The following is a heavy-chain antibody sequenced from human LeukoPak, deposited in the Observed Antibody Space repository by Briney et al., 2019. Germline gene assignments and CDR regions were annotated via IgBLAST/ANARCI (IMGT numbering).Heavy chain of an antibody. J-gene: IGHJ4*02. V-gene: IGHV4-59*08. D-gene: IGHD3-10*01. Sequence: PSETLSLTCTVSGGSINIYYWSWIRQPPGKGLEWVGYIYYSGSTNYNPSLESRVTISLDTSKNQFSLKLSSVTAADTAVYYCARGLWFGELSPFDYWGQGTLVTVSS. CDR2: IYYSGST. CDR3: ARGLWFGELSPFDY. CDR1: GGSINIYY.